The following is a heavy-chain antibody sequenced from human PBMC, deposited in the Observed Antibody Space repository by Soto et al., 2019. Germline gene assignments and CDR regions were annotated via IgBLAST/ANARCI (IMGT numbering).Heavy chain of an antibody. Sequence: ESGGGLVQPGGSLRLSCAASGFTFSSYAMSWVRQAPGKGLEWVSAISGSGGSTYYADSVKGRFTISRDNSKNTLYLQMNSLRAEDTAVYYCAKEGVYCSGGSCYRDDAFDIWGQGTMVTVSS. CDR3: AKEGVYCSGGSCYRDDAFDI. CDR2: ISGSGGST. J-gene: IGHJ3*02. CDR1: GFTFSSYA. V-gene: IGHV3-23*01. D-gene: IGHD2-15*01.